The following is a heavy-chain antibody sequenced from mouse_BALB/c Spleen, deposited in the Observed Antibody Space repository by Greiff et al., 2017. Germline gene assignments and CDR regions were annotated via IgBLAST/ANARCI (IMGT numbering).Heavy chain of an antibody. CDR2: ISYSGST. V-gene: IGHV3-8*02. CDR3: ARSGYDPYYAMDY. Sequence: DVQLQESGPDLVKPSQSLSLTCTVTGYSITSGYSWHWIRKFPGNKLEYMGYISYSGSTYYNPSLKSRISITRDTSKNQYYLQLNSVTTEDTATYYCARSGYDPYYAMDYWGQGTSVTVSS. CDR1: GYSITSGYS. D-gene: IGHD2-14*01. J-gene: IGHJ4*01.